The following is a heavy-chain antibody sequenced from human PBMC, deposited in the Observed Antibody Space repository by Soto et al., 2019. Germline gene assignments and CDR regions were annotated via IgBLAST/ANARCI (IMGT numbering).Heavy chain of an antibody. CDR3: ARDRAHFYESSGRLDL. V-gene: IGHV4-30-4*01. J-gene: IGHJ4*02. Sequence: QVQLQESGPGLVKPSQTLSLSCSVSGDYMNDGDYFWTWIRQTPGKGLQWIGYISYSGSTFYNPSLKTRLTMSVDTSKNQFSVRLRSVTAADTAVYYCARDRAHFYESSGRLDLWGQGTLVTVSS. CDR1: GDYMNDGDYF. CDR2: ISYSGST. D-gene: IGHD3-22*01.